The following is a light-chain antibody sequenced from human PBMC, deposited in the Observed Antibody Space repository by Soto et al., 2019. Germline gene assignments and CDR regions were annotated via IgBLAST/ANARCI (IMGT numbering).Light chain of an antibody. CDR2: AAS. CDR3: QQYNNWPPTT. J-gene: IGKJ5*01. Sequence: EIVLTQSPANLSVSPCKTTTLSCRASPSVGSNLAWYQQKPGQAPRLLIYAASTRATGVPARFSGSGSGTDFTLTISSLQSEDLAVYYCQQYNNWPPTTVGQGTRLEIK. V-gene: IGKV3-15*01. CDR1: PSVGSN.